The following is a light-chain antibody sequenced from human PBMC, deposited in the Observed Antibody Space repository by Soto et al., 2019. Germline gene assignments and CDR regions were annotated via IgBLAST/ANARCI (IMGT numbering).Light chain of an antibody. CDR3: SSYPSSSTYPVRV. CDR1: SSDVGGYNY. V-gene: IGLV2-14*01. CDR2: EVS. Sequence: QSVLTQPASVSGSPGQSITISCTGTSSDVGGYNYVSWYQQHPGKAPKLMIYEVSNRPSGVSNRFSGSKSGNTASLTISGLQAEDEADYYCSSYPSSSTYPVRVFGTGTKLTVL. J-gene: IGLJ1*01.